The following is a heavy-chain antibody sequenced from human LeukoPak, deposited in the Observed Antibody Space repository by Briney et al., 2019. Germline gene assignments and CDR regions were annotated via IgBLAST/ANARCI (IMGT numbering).Heavy chain of an antibody. CDR3: ARIDGPTVFTYYMDL. J-gene: IGHJ6*03. V-gene: IGHV3-48*04. D-gene: IGHD3-16*01. CDR2: ISPRSETI. Sequence: PAGSLRLSCATSGFSFNRRGMNWVRHPPGKGLEWVSYISPRSETIYYAESVKGRFTVSRDDSKDSLYLQMHTLRAEDTAVYYCARIDGPTVFTYYMDLWGKGTTVTVAS. CDR1: GFSFNRRG.